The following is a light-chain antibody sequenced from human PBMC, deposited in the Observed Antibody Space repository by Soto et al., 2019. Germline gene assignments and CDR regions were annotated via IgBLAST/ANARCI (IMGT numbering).Light chain of an antibody. V-gene: IGLV2-14*03. CDR2: DVS. J-gene: IGLJ1*01. CDR1: DSDVGGFNY. CDR3: SSYTAYTTDV. Sequence: QSALTQPASVSGAPGQSITISCTGTDSDVGGFNYVSWYQQYPGKAPKLMIYDVSDRPSGVSNRFSGSKSGNMASLTISGLQAEDEADYYCSSYTAYTTDVFGTGTKLTVL.